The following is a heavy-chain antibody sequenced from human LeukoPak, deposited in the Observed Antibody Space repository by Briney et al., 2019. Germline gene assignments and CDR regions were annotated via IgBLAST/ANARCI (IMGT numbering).Heavy chain of an antibody. Sequence: GGSLRLSCAASGFTFSDYYMNWIRQASGKGLEWVSHIDISGTTTYYADSVKGRFTISRDNAKNSLYLQMNSLRAEDTAVYYCASGLDWGQGTLVTVSS. CDR3: ASGLD. J-gene: IGHJ4*02. CDR1: GFTFSDYY. V-gene: IGHV3-11*01. CDR2: IDISGTTT.